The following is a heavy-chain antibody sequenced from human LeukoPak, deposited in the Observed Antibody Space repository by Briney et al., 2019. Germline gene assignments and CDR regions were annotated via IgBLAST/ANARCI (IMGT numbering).Heavy chain of an antibody. CDR3: VKNTVHDWNYGRDY. CDR2: ISGSGGST. V-gene: IGHV3-23*01. D-gene: IGHD1-7*01. CDR1: GFTFSSYA. Sequence: GGSLRLSCAASGFTFSSYAMSWVRQAPGKGLEWVSAISGSGGSTYYADSVKGRFTISRDNSKNTLYLQMNSLRAEDTAVYYCVKNTVHDWNYGRDYWGQGTLVTVSS. J-gene: IGHJ4*02.